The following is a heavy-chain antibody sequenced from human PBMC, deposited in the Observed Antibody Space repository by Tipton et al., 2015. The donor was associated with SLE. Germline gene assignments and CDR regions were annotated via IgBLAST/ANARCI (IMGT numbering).Heavy chain of an antibody. CDR1: GGHITSDY. CDR3: ARGSDGDYVRFFDV. D-gene: IGHD4-17*01. J-gene: IGHJ2*01. CDR2: IYSNGDR. V-gene: IGHV4-4*07. Sequence: TLSLTCTVSGGHITSDYWSWLRLSAGRGLAWIGRIYSNGDRDSNPSLGSRVTMSLDASRRQVSLRLKSVTAADTAVYYCARGSDGDYVRFFDVWGPGTLVTVSS.